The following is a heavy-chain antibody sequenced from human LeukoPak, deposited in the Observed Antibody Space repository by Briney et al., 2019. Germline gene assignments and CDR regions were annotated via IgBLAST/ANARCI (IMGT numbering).Heavy chain of an antibody. CDR3: TSRRFRTEDLGY. Sequence: GGSLRLSCAASGFTFSSYAMSWVRQAPGKGLEWVGFIRSKIYGGTTEYAASVKGRFIISRDDSKRIAYLRMDSLKTEDTAVYYCTSRRFRTEDLGYWGQGILVTVSS. V-gene: IGHV3-49*04. CDR1: GFTFSSYA. J-gene: IGHJ4*02. D-gene: IGHD3/OR15-3a*01. CDR2: IRSKIYGGTT.